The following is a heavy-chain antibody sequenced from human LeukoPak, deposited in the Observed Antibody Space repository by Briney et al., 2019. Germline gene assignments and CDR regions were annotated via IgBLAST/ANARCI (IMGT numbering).Heavy chain of an antibody. CDR2: INSSSSKI. V-gene: IGHV3-48*02. J-gene: IGHJ4*02. CDR3: ARDLGDGSGTYMGY. Sequence: GGTLRLSCAASGFTFSGYAMNWVRQAPGKGLEWVSYINSSSSKIYSADSVKGRFTISRDNAKNSLYLQMNSLRDEATAVYYCARDLGDGSGTYMGYWGQGTLVTVS. CDR1: GFTFSGYA. D-gene: IGHD3-10*01.